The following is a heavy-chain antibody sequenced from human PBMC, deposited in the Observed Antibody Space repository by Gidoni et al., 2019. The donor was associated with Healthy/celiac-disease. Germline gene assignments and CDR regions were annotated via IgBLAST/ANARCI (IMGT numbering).Heavy chain of an antibody. Sequence: QVQLQESGPGLVQPSQTLSLTCTVSGGSISSRSYYWRWIRQPAGKGLEWIGRIYTSGSTNYNPSLKSRVTISVDTSKNQFSLKLSSVTAADTAVYYCARSGKRGYSYGYSFDYWGQGTLVTVSS. J-gene: IGHJ4*02. CDR1: GGSISSRSYY. CDR2: IYTSGST. D-gene: IGHD5-18*01. V-gene: IGHV4-61*02. CDR3: ARSGKRGYSYGYSFDY.